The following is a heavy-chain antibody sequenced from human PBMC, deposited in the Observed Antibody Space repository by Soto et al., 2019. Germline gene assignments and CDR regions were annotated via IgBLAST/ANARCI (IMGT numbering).Heavy chain of an antibody. J-gene: IGHJ4*02. V-gene: IGHV3-9*01. D-gene: IGHD1-7*01. CDR1: GFTFDDYA. Sequence: EVQLVESGGGLVQPGGSLRLSCAASGFTFDDYAMHWVRQAPGKGLEWVSGISWNSGSIGYADSVKGRFTISRDNAKNSLYLQMNSLRAEDTALYYCAKDMVSYNWNYYFDYWGQGTLVTVSS. CDR3: AKDMVSYNWNYYFDY. CDR2: ISWNSGSI.